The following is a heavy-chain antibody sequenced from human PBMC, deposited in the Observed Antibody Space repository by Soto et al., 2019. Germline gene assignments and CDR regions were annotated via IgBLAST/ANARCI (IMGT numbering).Heavy chain of an antibody. V-gene: IGHV3-33*01. CDR3: ARGLHGMDV. Sequence: QVQLVESGGGVVQPGRSLRLSCAASGFTFSSHGMHWVRQAPGKGLEWVAVIWYDGSNKYYADSVKGRFTISRDNSKNTLYLQMNSLRAEDTAVYYCARGLHGMDVWGQGTTVTVSS. CDR1: GFTFSSHG. CDR2: IWYDGSNK. J-gene: IGHJ6*02.